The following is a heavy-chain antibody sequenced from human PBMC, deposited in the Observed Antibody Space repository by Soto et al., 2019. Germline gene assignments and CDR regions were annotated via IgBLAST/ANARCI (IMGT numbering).Heavy chain of an antibody. V-gene: IGHV4-34*01. CDR2: INHSGST. Sequence: SETLSLTCAVYGGSFSGYYWSWIRQPPGKGLEWIGEINHSGSTNYNPSLKSRVTISVDTSKNQFSLKLSSVTAADTAVYYCARGVRRCSGGSCYSGYYYYMDGWGKGTTVTVSS. CDR3: ARGVRRCSGGSCYSGYYYYMDG. CDR1: GGSFSGYY. D-gene: IGHD2-15*01. J-gene: IGHJ6*03.